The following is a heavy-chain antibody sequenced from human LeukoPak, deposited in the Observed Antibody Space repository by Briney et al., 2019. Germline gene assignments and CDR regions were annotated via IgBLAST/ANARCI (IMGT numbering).Heavy chain of an antibody. J-gene: IGHJ4*02. CDR2: ISAYNGNT. CDR3: ARDSPGYDFWSGYYGIDY. V-gene: IGHV1-18*01. D-gene: IGHD3-3*01. CDR1: GYTFTSYG. Sequence: ASVKVSCKASGYTFTSYGISWVRQAPGQGLEWMGWISAYNGNTNYAQKLQGRVTMTTDTSTSTAYMELRSLRSDDTAVYYGARDSPGYDFWSGYYGIDYWGQGTLVTASS.